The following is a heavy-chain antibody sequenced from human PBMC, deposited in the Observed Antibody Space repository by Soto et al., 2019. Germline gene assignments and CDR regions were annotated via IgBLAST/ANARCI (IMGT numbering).Heavy chain of an antibody. J-gene: IGHJ4*02. D-gene: IGHD3-3*01. CDR3: ARVIKRFLEWLPGALDY. CDR1: GFTFSSYV. CDR2: ISGSGGST. V-gene: IGHV3-23*01. Sequence: GGSLRLSCAASGFTFSSYVMTWVRQAPGMGLEWVSVISGSGGSTYYTDSVKGRFSISRDNAKNTLYLQMNSLRAEDTAVYYCARVIKRFLEWLPGALDYWGQGTLVTVSS.